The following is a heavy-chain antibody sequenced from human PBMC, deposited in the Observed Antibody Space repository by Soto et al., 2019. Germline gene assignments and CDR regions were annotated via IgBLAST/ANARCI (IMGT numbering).Heavy chain of an antibody. CDR1: GGSISSSSYY. CDR2: IYYSGST. J-gene: IGHJ4*02. CDR3: ARQLWTVTDYFDY. V-gene: IGHV4-39*01. Sequence: PSETLSLTCTVSGGSISSSSYYWGWIRQPPGKGLEWIGSIYYSGSTYYNPSLKSRVTISVDTSKNQFSLKLSSVTAADTAVYYCARQLWTVTDYFDYWGQGTLVTVSS. D-gene: IGHD4-17*01.